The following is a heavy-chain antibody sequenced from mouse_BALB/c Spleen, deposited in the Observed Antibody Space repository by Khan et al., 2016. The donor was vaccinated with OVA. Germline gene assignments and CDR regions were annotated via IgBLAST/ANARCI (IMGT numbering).Heavy chain of an antibody. V-gene: IGHV1-77*01. CDR1: GYTFTDYV. J-gene: IGHJ1*01. CDR2: IYPGSISG. Sequence: QVQLQQSGPELVKPGASVKMSCKASGYTFTDYVISWVKQRTGQGLEWIGEIYPGSISGYSNETFKGKATLTTDKSSTTAYMQLSGLTSEYSAVYFCAREGVGNSVRYFSVWGAGTTVTVSS. D-gene: IGHD2-1*01. CDR3: AREGVGNSVRYFSV.